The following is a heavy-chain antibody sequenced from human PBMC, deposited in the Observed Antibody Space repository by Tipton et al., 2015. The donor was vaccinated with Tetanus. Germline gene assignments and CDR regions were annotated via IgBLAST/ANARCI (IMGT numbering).Heavy chain of an antibody. CDR2: IYYSGST. CDR1: GGSISSSSYY. D-gene: IGHD6-19*01. J-gene: IGHJ5*02. V-gene: IGHV4-39*01. Sequence: TLSLTCTVSGGSISSSSYYWGWIRQPPGKGLEWIGSIYYSGSTYYNPSLKSRVTISVDTSKNQFSLKLSSVTAADTAVYYCARKTAEDWFDPWGQGTLVTVSS. CDR3: ARKTAEDWFDP.